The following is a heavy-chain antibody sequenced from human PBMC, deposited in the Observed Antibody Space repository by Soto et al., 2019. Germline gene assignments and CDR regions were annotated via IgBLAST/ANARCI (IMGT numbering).Heavy chain of an antibody. V-gene: IGHV3-21*01. J-gene: IGHJ6*02. D-gene: IGHD3-10*01. CDR2: ISSSSSYI. Sequence: EVQLVESGGGLVKPGGSLRLSCAASGFTFSSYSMNWVRQAPGKGLEWVSSISSSSSYIYYADSVKGRFTISRDNAKNSLYLQMNSLRAEDTAVYYCARDGWFGELDYGMDVWGQGTTVTVSS. CDR1: GFTFSSYS. CDR3: ARDGWFGELDYGMDV.